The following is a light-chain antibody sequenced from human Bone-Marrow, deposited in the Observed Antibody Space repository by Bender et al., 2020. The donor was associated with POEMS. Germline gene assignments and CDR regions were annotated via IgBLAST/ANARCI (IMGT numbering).Light chain of an antibody. V-gene: IGLV1-47*01. J-gene: IGLJ2*01. CDR1: SPNIGSNY. CDR3: VSWDDSLSGLV. Sequence: QSVLTQPLSASGTPGQRVTISCSGSSPNIGSNYVFWYQQLPGAAPKLLIFRNNQRPSGVPDRFSGSKSGTSASLAVSGLRSEDEGDYYCVSWDDSLSGLVFGGGTKLNVL. CDR2: RNN.